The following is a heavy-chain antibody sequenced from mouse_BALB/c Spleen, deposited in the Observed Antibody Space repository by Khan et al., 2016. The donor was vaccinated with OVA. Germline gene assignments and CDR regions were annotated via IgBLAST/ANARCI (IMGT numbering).Heavy chain of an antibody. J-gene: IGHJ3*01. Sequence: VQLQESGAELVRPGVSVKISCKGSGYTFTDYAMHWVKQSPAKSLEWIGVISTYYGDATYNQKFKGKATMTVDKSSSTAYMELARLTSEDSAIYYCARGNGNSRFAYWGQGTLVTVSA. CDR3: ARGNGNSRFAY. V-gene: IGHV1S137*01. CDR2: ISTYYGDA. CDR1: GYTFTDYA. D-gene: IGHD2-1*01.